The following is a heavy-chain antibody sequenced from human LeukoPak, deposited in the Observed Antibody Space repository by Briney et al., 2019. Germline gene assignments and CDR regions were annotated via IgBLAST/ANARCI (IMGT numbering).Heavy chain of an antibody. Sequence: PGGSLRLSCAASGFTFSSYGTHWVRQAPGKGLEWVAFIRYDGSNKYYADSVKGRFTISRDNSKNTLYLQMNSLRAEDTAVYYCAKRLGLAAAGTLAPPDYWGPGTLVTVSS. J-gene: IGHJ4*02. CDR1: GFTFSSYG. D-gene: IGHD6-13*01. V-gene: IGHV3-30*02. CDR2: IRYDGSNK. CDR3: AKRLGLAAAGTLAPPDY.